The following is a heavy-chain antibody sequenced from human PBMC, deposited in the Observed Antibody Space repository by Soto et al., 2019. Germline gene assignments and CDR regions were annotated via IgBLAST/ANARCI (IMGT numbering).Heavy chain of an antibody. D-gene: IGHD1-26*01. CDR1: GGSLLGHY. J-gene: IGHJ4*02. Sequence: PSETLSLTCAVSGGSLLGHYCIWIRHSPEKGLEWIGEINHSGFTNYNPTLKSRVTISRDASKNQFSLRLSSMTAADSAVYFCARAAVKLGATLFDSWGQGTQVTVSS. V-gene: IGHV4-34*01. CDR2: INHSGFT. CDR3: ARAAVKLGATLFDS.